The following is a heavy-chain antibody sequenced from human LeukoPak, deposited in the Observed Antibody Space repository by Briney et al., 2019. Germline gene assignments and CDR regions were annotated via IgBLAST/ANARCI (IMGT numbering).Heavy chain of an antibody. CDR1: GGSISSSNW. CDR3: ARGITGYSYGDDAFHI. V-gene: IGHV4-4*02. J-gene: IGHJ3*02. D-gene: IGHD5-18*01. Sequence: SETLSLTCTVSGGSISSSNWWSWVRQHPGRGLEWIGEIYHSGSTNYNPSLKSRVTISVDKSKNQFSLKLSSVTAADTAVYYCARGITGYSYGDDAFHIWGQGTMVTVSS. CDR2: IYHSGST.